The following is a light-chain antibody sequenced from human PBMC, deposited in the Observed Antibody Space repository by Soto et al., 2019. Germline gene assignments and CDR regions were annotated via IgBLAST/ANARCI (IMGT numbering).Light chain of an antibody. J-gene: IGLJ1*01. CDR2: QDS. Sequence: SYELTQPPSVSVSPGQTASITCSGVKLGDQYASWYQQKPGQSPVLLIYQDSKRPSGIPERFSGSNSGNTATLTISGTQAMDEADYYCQAWDSITFYVFGTGTKVTVL. CDR1: KLGDQY. V-gene: IGLV3-1*01. CDR3: QAWDSITFYV.